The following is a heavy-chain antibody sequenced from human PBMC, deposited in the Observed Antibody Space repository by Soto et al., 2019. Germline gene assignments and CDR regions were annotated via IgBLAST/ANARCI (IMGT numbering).Heavy chain of an antibody. Sequence: PSETLSLTCTVSGGSISSYYWSWIRQPPGKGLEWIGYIYYSGSTNYNPSLKSRVTISVDTSKNQFSLKLSSVTAADTAVYYCARGGSVVPAIASYWGQGTLVTVSS. CDR1: GGSISSYY. D-gene: IGHD2-2*01. J-gene: IGHJ4*02. CDR3: ARGGSVVPAIASY. V-gene: IGHV4-59*01. CDR2: IYYSGST.